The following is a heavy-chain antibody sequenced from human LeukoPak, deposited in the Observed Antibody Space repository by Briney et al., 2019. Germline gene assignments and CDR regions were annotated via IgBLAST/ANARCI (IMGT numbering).Heavy chain of an antibody. CDR1: GFTFSSYW. CDR3: ARVAMSDSSGYCDY. V-gene: IGHV3-7*01. CDR2: IKQDGSEK. J-gene: IGHJ4*02. Sequence: PGGSLRLSCAASGFTFSSYWMSWVRQAPGKGLEWVANIKQDGSEKYYVDSVKGRFTISRDNAKNSLYLQMNSLRAEDTAVYYCARVAMSDSSGYCDYWGQGTLVTVSS. D-gene: IGHD3-22*01.